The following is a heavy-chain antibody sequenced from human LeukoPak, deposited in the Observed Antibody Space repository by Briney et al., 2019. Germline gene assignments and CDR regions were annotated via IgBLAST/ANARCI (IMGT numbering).Heavy chain of an antibody. CDR3: ARSPLIISPEMDV. Sequence: ASVKVSCKATGYTFTGYYMHWVRQGPGQGLEWMGWINPNSGGTNYAQKFQGRVTMTRDTSISTAYMELSRLRSDDTAVYYCARSPLIISPEMDVWGKGTTVTVSS. CDR1: GYTFTGYY. J-gene: IGHJ6*04. D-gene: IGHD3-10*01. V-gene: IGHV1-2*02. CDR2: INPNSGGT.